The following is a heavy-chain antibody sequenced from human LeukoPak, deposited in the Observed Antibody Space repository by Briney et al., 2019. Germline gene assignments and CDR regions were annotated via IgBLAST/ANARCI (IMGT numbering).Heavy chain of an antibody. CDR3: AKSPRWSDPNWFDP. Sequence: GGSLRLSCAASGFTFSNYAMSWVRQAPGKGLEWVSAISGSGGSTDHADSVKGRFTISRDNSKNTLYLQMNSLRAEDTAVYYCAKSPRWSDPNWFDPWGQGTLVTVSS. CDR1: GFTFSNYA. CDR2: ISGSGGST. D-gene: IGHD4-23*01. J-gene: IGHJ5*02. V-gene: IGHV3-23*01.